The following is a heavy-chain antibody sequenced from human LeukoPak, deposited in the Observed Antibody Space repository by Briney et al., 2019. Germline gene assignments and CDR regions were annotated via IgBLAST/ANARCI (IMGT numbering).Heavy chain of an antibody. CDR3: ARVYLERLTAGYFDH. J-gene: IGHJ4*02. D-gene: IGHD2-8*01. Sequence: GGSLRLSCAASGFTFSSYAMSWVRQAPGKGLEWVSAISGSGGSTYYADSVKGRFTISRDNSKNTVYLQMNSLRDEDSATYYCARVYLERLTAGYFDHWGQGTLVTVSP. CDR1: GFTFSSYA. V-gene: IGHV3-23*01. CDR2: ISGSGGST.